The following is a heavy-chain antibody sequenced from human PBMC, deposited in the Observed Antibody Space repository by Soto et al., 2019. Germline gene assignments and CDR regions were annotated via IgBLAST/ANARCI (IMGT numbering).Heavy chain of an antibody. V-gene: IGHV1-69*13. CDR1: RATFSSYA. Sequence: SVKVSCKASRATFSSYAISWVRQAPGQGLEWLGGIIPIFGTAKYAQKFQGRVTITADESTSTAYMELSSLRSEDTAVYYCARKGRWLQFAWFDPWGQGTLVTVSS. CDR2: IIPIFGTA. D-gene: IGHD5-12*01. CDR3: ARKGRWLQFAWFDP. J-gene: IGHJ5*02.